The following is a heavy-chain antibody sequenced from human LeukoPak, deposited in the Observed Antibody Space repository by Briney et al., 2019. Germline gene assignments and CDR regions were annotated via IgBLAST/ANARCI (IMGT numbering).Heavy chain of an antibody. CDR3: ARLSPQNYYGMDV. Sequence: SETLSLTCTVSNYSITSHYWGWIRQPPGKGLEWIGEINHSGSTNYNPSLKSRVTISVDTSKNQFSLKLSSVTAADTAVYYCARLSPQNYYGMDVWGQGTTVTVSS. V-gene: IGHV4-38-2*02. J-gene: IGHJ6*02. CDR1: NYSITSHY. CDR2: INHSGST.